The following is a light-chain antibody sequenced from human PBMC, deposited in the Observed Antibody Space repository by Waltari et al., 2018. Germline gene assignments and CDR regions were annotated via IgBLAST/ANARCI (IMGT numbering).Light chain of an antibody. CDR3: SSYAGRDTYVV. CDR1: SSDIGSYNH. J-gene: IGLJ2*01. V-gene: IGLV2-23*02. CDR2: GVN. Sequence: QSALTQPASVSGSPGQSITISCTATSSDIGSYNHVSCHQQHPGQAPKLILYGVNKRPSGVSNRFSGSKSGNTASLTISGLQAEDEADYYCSSYAGRDTYVVFGGGTKLTVL.